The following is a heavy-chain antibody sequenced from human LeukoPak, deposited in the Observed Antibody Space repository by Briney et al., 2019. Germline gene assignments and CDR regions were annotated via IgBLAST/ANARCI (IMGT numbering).Heavy chain of an antibody. CDR1: GFTFSAYT. CDR2: ISPTTAYI. Sequence: PGGSLRLSCAASGFTFSAYTMNWVRQAPGKGLDWVSSISPTTAYIHYADSVKGRFTISRDNAKNSLYLQMNSLRAEDTAVYYCARVLEWVVRQGYYFDYWGQGTLVTVSS. D-gene: IGHD2/OR15-2a*01. V-gene: IGHV3-21*01. J-gene: IGHJ4*02. CDR3: ARVLEWVVRQGYYFDY.